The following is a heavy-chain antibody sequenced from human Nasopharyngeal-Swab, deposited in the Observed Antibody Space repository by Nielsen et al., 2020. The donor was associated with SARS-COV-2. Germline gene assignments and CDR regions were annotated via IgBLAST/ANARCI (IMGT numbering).Heavy chain of an antibody. J-gene: IGHJ4*02. CDR2: ISSDGSNK. D-gene: IGHD3-10*01. Sequence: GRSLRLSCPATGFTSSTYAMHWVRQAPGKGLEWVAVISSDGSNKYHADSVTGGFTIPRDNTKNTLYLQMNSLRAEDPAVYYCARDGGSGSYSYYFDYWGQGTLVTVSS. CDR1: GFTSSTYA. V-gene: IGHV3-30*04. CDR3: ARDGGSGSYSYYFDY.